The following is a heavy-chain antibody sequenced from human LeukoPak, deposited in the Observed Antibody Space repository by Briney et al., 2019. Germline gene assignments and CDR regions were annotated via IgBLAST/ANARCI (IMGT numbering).Heavy chain of an antibody. CDR3: AKDRDWEPIGDAFDI. D-gene: IGHD1-26*01. Sequence: GGSLRLSCSASGFTFSAYTMNWVRQAPGQGLGWVSYISSGSSSVYYADSVKGRFTISRDNSKNTLYLQMNSLRAEDTAVYYCAKDRDWEPIGDAFDIWGQGTMVTVSS. V-gene: IGHV3-48*01. CDR2: ISSGSSSV. CDR1: GFTFSAYT. J-gene: IGHJ3*02.